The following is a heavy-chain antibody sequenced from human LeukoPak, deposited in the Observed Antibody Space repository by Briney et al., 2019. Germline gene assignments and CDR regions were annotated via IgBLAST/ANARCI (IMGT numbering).Heavy chain of an antibody. V-gene: IGHV1-24*01. CDR2: FDPEDGET. D-gene: IGHD2-15*01. CDR1: GGTFSSYA. J-gene: IGHJ4*02. Sequence: ASVKVSCKASGGTFSSYAISWVRQAPGKGLEWMGGFDPEDGETIYAQKFQGRVTMTEDTSTDTAYMELSSLRSEDTAVYYCATSPIGYCSGGSCYDFDYWGQGTLVTVSS. CDR3: ATSPIGYCSGGSCYDFDY.